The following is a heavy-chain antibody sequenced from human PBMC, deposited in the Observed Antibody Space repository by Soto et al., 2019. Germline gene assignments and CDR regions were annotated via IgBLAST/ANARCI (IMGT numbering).Heavy chain of an antibody. V-gene: IGHV4-31*03. CDR2: IHYSGST. CDR1: GCSISSDDYY. Sequence: SETLSLTCTVSGCSISSDDYYWSWIRQHPGKGLEWIGYIHYSGSTFYNPSLKSRVSTSVDTSKGQFSLKLSSVTAADTAVYYCARESLAYCGGDCYASSFDYWGQGVLVTVSS. J-gene: IGHJ4*02. D-gene: IGHD2-21*02. CDR3: ARESLAYCGGDCYASSFDY.